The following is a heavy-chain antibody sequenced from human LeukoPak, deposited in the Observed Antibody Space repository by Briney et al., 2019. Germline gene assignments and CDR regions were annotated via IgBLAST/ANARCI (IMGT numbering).Heavy chain of an antibody. D-gene: IGHD6-13*01. J-gene: IGHJ3*02. CDR3: ARDRGERGSSWPLPAHGFDI. V-gene: IGHV1-69*05. CDR2: IVPIFGTT. CDR1: GGTFSSYA. Sequence: GSSVKVSCKASGGTFSSYAINWVRQAPGQGLEWMGRIVPIFGTTNYAQKFQGRVTITTDESTSTAYMELSSLRSEDTAVYYCARDRGERGSSWPLPAHGFDIWGQGTMVTVSS.